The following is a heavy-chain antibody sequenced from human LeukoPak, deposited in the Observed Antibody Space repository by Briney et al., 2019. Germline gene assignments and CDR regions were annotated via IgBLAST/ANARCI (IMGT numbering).Heavy chain of an antibody. CDR3: AKNPFSIVVVEFDP. CDR2: IKQDGSEK. Sequence: GGSLRLSCAASGFTFSSYWMSWVRQAPGKGLEWVANIKQDGSEKYYVDSVKGRFTISRDNAKNSLYLQMNSLRAEDTAVYYCAKNPFSIVVVEFDPWGQGTLVTVSS. D-gene: IGHD3-22*01. CDR1: GFTFSSYW. J-gene: IGHJ5*02. V-gene: IGHV3-7*03.